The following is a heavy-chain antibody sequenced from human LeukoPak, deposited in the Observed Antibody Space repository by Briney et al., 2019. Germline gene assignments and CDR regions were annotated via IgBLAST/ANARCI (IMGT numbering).Heavy chain of an antibody. Sequence: ASVKVSCKASGGTFSSYAISWVRQAPGQGLEWMGGIIPIFGTANYAQKFQGRVTITADESTSTAYMELSSLRSEDTAVYYCAREKNYGDYGDWFDPWGQGTLVTVSS. D-gene: IGHD4-17*01. CDR1: GGTFSSYA. CDR2: IIPIFGTA. J-gene: IGHJ5*02. CDR3: AREKNYGDYGDWFDP. V-gene: IGHV1-69*13.